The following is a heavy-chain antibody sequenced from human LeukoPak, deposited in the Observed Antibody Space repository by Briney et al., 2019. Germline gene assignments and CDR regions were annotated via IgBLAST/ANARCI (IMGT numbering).Heavy chain of an antibody. CDR2: IYTSGST. CDR1: GGSISNYY. D-gene: IGHD6-19*01. J-gene: IGHJ4*02. Sequence: SETLSLTCTVSGGSISNYYWNWIRQPAGKGLEWIGRIYTSGSTNYNPSLKSRVTMSVDTSRNQFSLKLSSVTAADTAVYYCARDGRQWLALDYWGQGTLVTVSS. CDR3: ARDGRQWLALDY. V-gene: IGHV4-4*07.